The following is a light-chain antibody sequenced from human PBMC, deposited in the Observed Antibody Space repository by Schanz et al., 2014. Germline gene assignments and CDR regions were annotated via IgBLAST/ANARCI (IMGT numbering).Light chain of an antibody. Sequence: QSALTQPPSASGSPGQSVTISCTGTSSDVGGYNYVSWYQQHPGKAPKLIIYEVTKRPSGVPDRFSGSKSGNTASLTVSGLLAEDEADYYCISYGGTNRVIFGGGTKLTVL. V-gene: IGLV2-8*01. CDR3: ISYGGTNRVI. CDR2: EVT. J-gene: IGLJ2*01. CDR1: SSDVGGYNY.